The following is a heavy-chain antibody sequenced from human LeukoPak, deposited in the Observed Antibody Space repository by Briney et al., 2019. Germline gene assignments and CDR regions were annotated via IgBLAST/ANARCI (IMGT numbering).Heavy chain of an antibody. Sequence: PGGSLRLSCAASGFTFSNYWMDWVRLAPGKGLEWVAMIKQDGSDKYYVDSVKGRFTVSKDNAENSLYLQMNSLRAEDTAVYYCARDRSGSYEYWGQGTLVTVSS. D-gene: IGHD1-26*01. J-gene: IGHJ4*02. CDR2: IKQDGSDK. V-gene: IGHV3-7*05. CDR1: GFTFSNYW. CDR3: ARDRSGSYEY.